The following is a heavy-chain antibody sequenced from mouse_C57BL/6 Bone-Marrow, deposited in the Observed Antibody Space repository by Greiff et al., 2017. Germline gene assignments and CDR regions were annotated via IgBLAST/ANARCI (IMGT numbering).Heavy chain of an antibody. CDR3: ARYEAQATWFAY. Sequence: EVQLVESGGGLVQPGGSLSLSCAASGFTFTDYYMSWVRQPPGKALEWLGFIRNKANGYTTEYSASVKGRFTISRDNSQSILDLQMNALRAEDSATYYCARYEAQATWFAYWGQGTLVTVSA. V-gene: IGHV7-3*01. CDR2: IRNKANGYTT. D-gene: IGHD3-2*02. CDR1: GFTFTDYY. J-gene: IGHJ3*01.